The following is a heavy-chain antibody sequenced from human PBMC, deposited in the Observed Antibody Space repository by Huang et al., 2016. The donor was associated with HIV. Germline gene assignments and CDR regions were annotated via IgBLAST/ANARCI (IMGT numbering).Heavy chain of an antibody. Sequence: QVQLVQSGAEVKKPGSSVKVSCKASGGSFSSQSISWGRQAPGQGLEWIGGTIPILGRPSYAQIFQGRVTISADDSTSTAYMELNSLTSADTAIYYCARGLHNIASSPPDSWGQGTLITVSS. CDR2: TIPILGRP. CDR1: GGSFSSQS. J-gene: IGHJ4*02. CDR3: ARGLHNIASSPPDS. V-gene: IGHV1-69*01. D-gene: IGHD3-16*02.